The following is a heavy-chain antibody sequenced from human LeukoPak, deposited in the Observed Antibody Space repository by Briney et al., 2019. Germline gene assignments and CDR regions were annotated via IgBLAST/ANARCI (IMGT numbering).Heavy chain of an antibody. D-gene: IGHD2-2*01. CDR3: ARAVNDIVVVPAAIPFDY. V-gene: IGHV1-69*13. CDR2: IIPVFDKA. J-gene: IGHJ4*02. Sequence: ASVTVSCKASGGTFSTYAISWVRQAPGQGLEWMGGIIPVFDKANYAQKFQDRVTITADDSTTTAYMELSSLTSEDTAIYYCARAVNDIVVVPAAIPFDYWGQGTLVTVSS. CDR1: GGTFSTYA.